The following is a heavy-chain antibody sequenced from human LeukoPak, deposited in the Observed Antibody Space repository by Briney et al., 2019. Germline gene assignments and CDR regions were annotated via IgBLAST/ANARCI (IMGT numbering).Heavy chain of an antibody. D-gene: IGHD5-24*01. J-gene: IGHJ4*02. CDR2: IIPNYGAT. V-gene: IGHV1-69*13. CDR3: ARDYTIKAPYFDY. CDR1: GGSFSSYT. Sequence: SVKVSCKASGGSFSSYTINWVRQAPGQGLEWMGEIIPNYGATNYAQKFQGRVTISADSSTSTAYMELISLTSDDAAVYYCARDYTIKAPYFDYWGQGTLVTVSS.